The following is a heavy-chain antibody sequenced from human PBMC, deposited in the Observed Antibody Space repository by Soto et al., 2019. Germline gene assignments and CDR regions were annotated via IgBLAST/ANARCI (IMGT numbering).Heavy chain of an antibody. CDR2: IYHSGST. V-gene: IGHV4-30-2*01. D-gene: IGHD6-13*01. CDR3: ARGGGAIAAAGTFDY. J-gene: IGHJ4*02. Sequence: SETLSLTCAVSGGSISSGGYSWSWIRQPPGKGLEWIGYIYHSGSTYYNPSLKSRVTISVDRSKNQFSLKLSSVTAADTAVYYCARGGGAIAAAGTFDYWGQGTLVTVSS. CDR1: GGSISSGGYS.